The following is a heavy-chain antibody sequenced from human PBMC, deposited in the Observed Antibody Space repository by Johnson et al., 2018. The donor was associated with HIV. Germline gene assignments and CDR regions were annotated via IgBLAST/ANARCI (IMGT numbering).Heavy chain of an antibody. CDR3: AKSPRRYDSSGPHAFDI. CDR2: ISYDANNE. J-gene: IGHJ3*02. V-gene: IGHV3-30*04. CDR1: GFTFSTYA. D-gene: IGHD3-22*01. Sequence: QVQLVESGGGVVQPGRSLRLYCAASGFTFSTYAMHWVRQAPGKGLEWVALISYDANNEYYADSVRGRFTISRDNSKNTLYLQMNSLRAEDTAVYYCAKSPRRYDSSGPHAFDIWGQGTMVTVSS.